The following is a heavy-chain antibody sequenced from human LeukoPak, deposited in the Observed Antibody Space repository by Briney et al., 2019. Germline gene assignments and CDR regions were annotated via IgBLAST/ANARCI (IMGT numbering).Heavy chain of an antibody. CDR3: ARGGGAFCDNKCYRTFDY. Sequence: PGGSLRLSCAASELTVSSDYMSWVRQAPGQGLEWVSVIYSGGATYYAGSVKGRFTISRDNSKNTLYLQMNSLRAEDTAVYYCARGGGAFCDNKCYRTFDYWGQGTLVTVSS. V-gene: IGHV3-66*01. CDR1: ELTVSSDY. J-gene: IGHJ4*02. CDR2: IYSGGAT. D-gene: IGHD2-21*01.